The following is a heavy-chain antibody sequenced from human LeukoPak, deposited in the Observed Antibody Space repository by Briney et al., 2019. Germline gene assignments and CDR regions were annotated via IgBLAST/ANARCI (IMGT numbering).Heavy chain of an antibody. CDR3: AKEVRSSWYAAYNWFDP. V-gene: IGHV3-23*01. CDR2: ISGSGGST. J-gene: IGHJ5*02. CDR1: GFTFSSYA. Sequence: GGSLRLSCAASGFTFSSYAMSWVRQAPGKGLEWVSAISGSGGSTYYADSVKGRFTISRDNSKNTLYLQMNSLRAEDTAVYYRAKEVRSSWYAAYNWFDPWGQGTLVTVSS. D-gene: IGHD6-13*01.